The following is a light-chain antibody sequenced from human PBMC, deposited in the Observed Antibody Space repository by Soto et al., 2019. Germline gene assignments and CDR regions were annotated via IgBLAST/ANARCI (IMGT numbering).Light chain of an antibody. J-gene: IGKJ1*01. V-gene: IGKV1-5*01. CDR2: DAS. CDR1: QSISSW. Sequence: DIQMTQSPSTLSASVGDRVIITCRASQSISSWLAWYQQKPGKAPNLLIYDASSLESGVPSRFSGSGSGTEFTLTISSLQSEDFAVYCCQQYNNWPITFGQGTKVDIK. CDR3: QQYNNWPIT.